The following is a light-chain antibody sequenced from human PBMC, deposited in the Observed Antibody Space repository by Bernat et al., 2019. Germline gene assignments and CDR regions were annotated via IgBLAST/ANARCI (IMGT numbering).Light chain of an antibody. CDR1: QSLVESDGNTY. J-gene: IGKJ1*01. Sequence: DVVMTQSPLSLPVTLGQPASISCRPDQSLVESDGNTYLNWLQQRPDQSPRRLIYKVSDQDSGVPDRFSGSGSGTDFTLKISRVEAEDVGVYYCMQGTHWPWTFGQGTKVEIK. CDR3: MQGTHWPWT. CDR2: KVS. V-gene: IGKV2-30*01.